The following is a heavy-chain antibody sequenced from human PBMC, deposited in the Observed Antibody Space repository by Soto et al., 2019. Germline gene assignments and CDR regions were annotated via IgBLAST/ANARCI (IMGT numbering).Heavy chain of an antibody. CDR3: ATSQGAASAFDI. CDR2: FDPEDGET. V-gene: IGHV1-24*01. J-gene: IGHJ3*02. D-gene: IGHD6-25*01. Sequence: GASVKVSCKVSGYTLTELSMHWVRQAPGKGLEWMGGFDPEDGETIYAQKFQGRVTMTEDTSTDTAYMELSSLRSEDTAVYYCATSQGAASAFDIWGQGTMDTVSS. CDR1: GYTLTELS.